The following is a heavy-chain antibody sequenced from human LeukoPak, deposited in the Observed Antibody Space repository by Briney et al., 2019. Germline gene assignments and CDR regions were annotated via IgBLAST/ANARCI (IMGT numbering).Heavy chain of an antibody. CDR1: GFTFINYY. J-gene: IGHJ5*02. D-gene: IGHD3-9*01. Sequence: ASVKVSYKASGFTFINYYMHWVRQAPGQGLEWMGWINPNSGGTKYPQKFQGRVTMTRDTSISTAYLEVSRLRSDDTAVYYCARKYDILTGQSNWFDPWGQGTLVTVSS. V-gene: IGHV1-2*02. CDR2: INPNSGGT. CDR3: ARKYDILTGQSNWFDP.